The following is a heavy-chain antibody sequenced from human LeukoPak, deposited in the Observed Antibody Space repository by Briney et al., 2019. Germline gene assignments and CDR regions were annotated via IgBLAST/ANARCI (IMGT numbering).Heavy chain of an antibody. CDR1: GYTFTGYY. V-gene: IGHV1-2*02. Sequence: ASVKVSCKASGYTFTGYYMHWVRQPPGQGLEWLGWINPNSGGTNYAQKFQGRVTMTRDTSISTAYMELSRLRSDDTAVYYCAREDGSRYDAMDVWGQGTTVTVSS. CDR3: AREDGSRYDAMDV. CDR2: INPNSGGT. J-gene: IGHJ6*02.